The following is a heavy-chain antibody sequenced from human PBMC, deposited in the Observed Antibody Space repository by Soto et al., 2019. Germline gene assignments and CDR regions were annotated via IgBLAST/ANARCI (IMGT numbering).Heavy chain of an antibody. J-gene: IGHJ5*02. Sequence: GGSLRLSCAASGFPFSHYWMHWVRQTPGKGLVWVSRINPAGTITNYADSVEGRFTISRDNADSALFLQMNSLSAEGTAIYYCTSDTFGLRDTWGQGTLVTGS. CDR2: INPAGTIT. CDR3: TSDTFGLRDT. CDR1: GFPFSHYW. D-gene: IGHD3-16*01. V-gene: IGHV3-74*01.